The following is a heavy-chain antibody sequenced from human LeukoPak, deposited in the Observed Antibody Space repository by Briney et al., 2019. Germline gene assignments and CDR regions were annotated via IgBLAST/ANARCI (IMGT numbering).Heavy chain of an antibody. D-gene: IGHD4-23*01. Sequence: PSQTLSLTCTVSGGSISSGSYYWSWIRQPAGKGLEWIGRVYTSGSTNYNPSLKRRFTISVDTSKNQFSLELSSVTAADTAVYYCASSTMVVTPLSDHIDYWGQGTLVTVSS. CDR1: GGSISSGSYY. CDR2: VYTSGST. J-gene: IGHJ4*02. CDR3: ASSTMVVTPLSDHIDY. V-gene: IGHV4-61*02.